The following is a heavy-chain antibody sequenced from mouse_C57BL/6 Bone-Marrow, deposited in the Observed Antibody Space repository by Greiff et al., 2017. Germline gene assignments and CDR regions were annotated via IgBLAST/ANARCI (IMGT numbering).Heavy chain of an antibody. V-gene: IGHV1-82*01. Sequence: QVQLQQPGPELVKPGASVKISCKASGYAFSSSWMNWVKQRPGKGLEWIGRIYPGDGDTNYNGKFKGKATLTADKSSSTAYMQLSSLTSEDSAVYFCARSDYCGSSSWFAYWGQGTLVTVSA. CDR2: IYPGDGDT. J-gene: IGHJ3*01. D-gene: IGHD1-1*01. CDR1: GYAFSSSW. CDR3: ARSDYCGSSSWFAY.